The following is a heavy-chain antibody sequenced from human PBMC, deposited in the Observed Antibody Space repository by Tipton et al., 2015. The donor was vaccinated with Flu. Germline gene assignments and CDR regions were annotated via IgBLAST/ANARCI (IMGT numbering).Heavy chain of an antibody. Sequence: TLSLTCTVSGGSIIRGSYYWNWIRQPAGKELEWIGRIYTNKNTNYNLSLQSRVTISLDTTKNQFSLNLRSVTAADTAVYYCARGDYGDYDHDADGFDIWGHGTMVTVSA. CDR2: IYTNKNT. CDR1: GGSIIRGSYY. V-gene: IGHV4-61*02. CDR3: ARGDYGDYDHDADGFDI. D-gene: IGHD4-17*01. J-gene: IGHJ3*02.